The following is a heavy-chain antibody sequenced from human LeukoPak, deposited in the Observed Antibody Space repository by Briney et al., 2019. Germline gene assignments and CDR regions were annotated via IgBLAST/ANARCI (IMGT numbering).Heavy chain of an antibody. J-gene: IGHJ3*02. D-gene: IGHD5-18*01. CDR1: GFTFSTYA. Sequence: GGSLRLSCAASGFTFSTYAMTCVRQAPGKGLDWVSSISGSGSSTSYADSVKGRFTISRDNSKDTLYLQMNSLRAEDTAVYYCAKTGPPYTYDAFDIWGQGTMVTVSS. CDR2: ISGSGSST. CDR3: AKTGPPYTYDAFDI. V-gene: IGHV3-23*01.